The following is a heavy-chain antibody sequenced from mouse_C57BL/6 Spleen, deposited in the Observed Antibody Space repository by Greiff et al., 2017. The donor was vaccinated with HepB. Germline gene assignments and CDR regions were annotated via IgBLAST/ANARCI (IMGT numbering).Heavy chain of an antibody. J-gene: IGHJ4*01. CDR1: GYTFTDYE. D-gene: IGHD4-1*01. CDR2: IDPETGGT. V-gene: IGHV1-15*01. CDR3: TRSLGHYAMDY. Sequence: QVQLQQSGAELVRPGASVTLSCKASGYTFTDYEMHWVKQTPVHGLEWIGAIDPETGGTAYNQKFKGKAILTADKSSSTAYMELRSLTSEDSAVYYCTRSLGHYAMDYWGQGTSVTVSS.